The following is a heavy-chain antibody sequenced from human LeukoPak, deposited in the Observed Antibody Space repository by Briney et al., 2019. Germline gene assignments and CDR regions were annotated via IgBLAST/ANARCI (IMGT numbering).Heavy chain of an antibody. CDR2: MYYSGST. D-gene: IGHD3-22*01. J-gene: IGHJ5*02. CDR1: GGSISSGDYY. V-gene: IGHV4-30-4*01. Sequence: SETLSLTCTVSGGSISSGDYYWSWIRQPPGPRPDRIAYMYYSGSTYYNPSLKNRVTMSADTSKNQLSLKLSSVTAADTAVYYCARPYYYDSRIDPWGQGILVTVSS. CDR3: ARPYYYDSRIDP.